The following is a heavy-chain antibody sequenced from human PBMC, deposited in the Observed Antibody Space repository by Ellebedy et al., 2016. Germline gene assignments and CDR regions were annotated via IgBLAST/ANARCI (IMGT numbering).Heavy chain of an antibody. CDR2: ISEYNGNT. Sequence: ASVKVSCKASGYTFTSYGISWVRQAPGQGLEWMGWISEYNGNTNYAQKLQGRVTMTTDTPTSTAYMELRSLRSDDTAVYYCARGTSGWYGYYYYGMDVWGQGTTVTVSS. CDR1: GYTFTSYG. D-gene: IGHD6-19*01. CDR3: ARGTSGWYGYYYYGMDV. J-gene: IGHJ6*02. V-gene: IGHV1-18*01.